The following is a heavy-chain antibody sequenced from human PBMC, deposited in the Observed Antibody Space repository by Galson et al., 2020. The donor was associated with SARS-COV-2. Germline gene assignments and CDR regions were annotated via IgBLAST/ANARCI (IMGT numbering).Heavy chain of an antibody. Sequence: GGSLRLSCVVSGFTFKDYWMNWLRQAPGKGLEWVANIRGDGSETNYVDSVQGRFSISRDNAVDTLYLEMNSLRVEDTAVYYCTREGWQGGYWGQGTRVTVSS. CDR3: TREGWQGGY. V-gene: IGHV3-7*01. J-gene: IGHJ4*02. D-gene: IGHD2-15*01. CDR2: IRGDGSET. CDR1: GFTFKDYW.